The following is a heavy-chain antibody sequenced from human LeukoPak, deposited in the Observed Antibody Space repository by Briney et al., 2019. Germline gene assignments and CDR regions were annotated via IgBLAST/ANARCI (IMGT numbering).Heavy chain of an antibody. CDR3: GSSIDY. J-gene: IGHJ4*02. V-gene: IGHV4-39*01. CDR2: MYYNGST. CDR1: GGSIRSSSYY. Sequence: SETLSLTCTVSGGSIRSSSYYWGWIRQPPGEGLEWIGSMYYNGSTYYKLYLKSRITISVDTSKNQFSLKLSSVTAADTAVYYCGSSIDYWGQGTLVTVSS. D-gene: IGHD2-2*01.